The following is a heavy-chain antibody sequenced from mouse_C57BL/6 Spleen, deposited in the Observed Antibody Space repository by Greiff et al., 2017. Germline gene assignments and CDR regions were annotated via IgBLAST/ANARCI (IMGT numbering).Heavy chain of an antibody. Sequence: VQLQQSGAELVKPGASVKISCKASGYAFSSYWMNWVKQRPGKGLEWIGQIYPGDGDTNYNGKFKGKATLTADKSSSTAYMQLSSLTSEDSAVYFCARGYYGNFYAMDYWGQGTSVTVSS. CDR1: GYAFSSYW. CDR3: ARGYYGNFYAMDY. V-gene: IGHV1-80*01. D-gene: IGHD2-1*01. J-gene: IGHJ4*01. CDR2: IYPGDGDT.